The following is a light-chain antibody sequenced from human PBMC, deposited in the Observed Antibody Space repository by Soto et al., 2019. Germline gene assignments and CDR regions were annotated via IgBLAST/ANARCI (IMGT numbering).Light chain of an antibody. J-gene: IGKJ4*01. V-gene: IGKV3-20*01. CDR3: QQYSSKPRT. CDR1: QSVSSMY. Sequence: ENVLTQSPGTLSLSPGERATLSCRASQSVSSMYLAWYQQKPGQAPRFLIYGASHRATGIPDRFSGSGSGTDFTLTISRLEPEDFAVYYCQQYSSKPRTFGGGTKVEIK. CDR2: GAS.